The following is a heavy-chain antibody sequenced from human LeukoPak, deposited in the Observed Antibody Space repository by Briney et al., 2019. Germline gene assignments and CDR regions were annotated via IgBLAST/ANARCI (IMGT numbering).Heavy chain of an antibody. Sequence: GGSLRLSCAASGFVFRTYDMNWVRPAPGKGLEWVATITFVWSKKQYADSVKGRFTIARDDSTDTLFLQLNSLRLEDTAVYYCARDASGVDYYDSSGSEDFDYWGQGTLVTVSS. V-gene: IGHV3-30*03. D-gene: IGHD3-22*01. CDR3: ARDASGVDYYDSSGSEDFDY. CDR1: GFVFRTYD. CDR2: ITFVWSKK. J-gene: IGHJ4*02.